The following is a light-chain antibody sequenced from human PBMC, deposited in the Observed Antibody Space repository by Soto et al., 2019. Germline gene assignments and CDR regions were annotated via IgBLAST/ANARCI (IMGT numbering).Light chain of an antibody. CDR3: QQGNGFPLT. CDR2: SAS. Sequence: DIQMTQSPSSVSASVGDRVTITCRASQGISNSLAWFQQKPGEAPRLLIYSASSLHSGVPSRFSGSGSGTDFTLNINSLQPQHFATSYCQQGNGFPLTFGGGTKAEIK. J-gene: IGKJ4*01. V-gene: IGKV1-12*01. CDR1: QGISNS.